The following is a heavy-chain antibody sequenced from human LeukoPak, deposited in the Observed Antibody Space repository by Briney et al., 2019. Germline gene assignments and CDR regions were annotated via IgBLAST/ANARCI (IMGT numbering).Heavy chain of an antibody. CDR3: AKRGYYYDSSGYYYFDY. Sequence: GSLRLSCSASGXTFSSYEMNWVRQAPGKGLEWISYISSAGTTKIYADSVKGRFTISRDNAKNSLYLQMNSLRAEDTAVYYCAKRGYYYDSSGYYYFDYWGQGTLVTVSS. V-gene: IGHV3-48*03. CDR2: ISSAGTTK. D-gene: IGHD3-22*01. J-gene: IGHJ4*02. CDR1: GXTFSSYE.